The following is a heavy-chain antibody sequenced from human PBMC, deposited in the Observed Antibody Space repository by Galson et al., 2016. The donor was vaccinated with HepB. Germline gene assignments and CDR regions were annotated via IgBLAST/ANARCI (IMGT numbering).Heavy chain of an antibody. CDR3: ARVKWLRSPFDM. V-gene: IGHV1-46*03. Sequence: SVKVSCKASGYSFTGYYMHWVRQAPGQGLEWMGMINPSGGSTTYTQKLLGRVTMTGDMSTSTVYMELRSLRSEDTAVYYCARVKWLRSPFDMWGQGTMVTVSS. J-gene: IGHJ3*02. D-gene: IGHD5-12*01. CDR2: INPSGGST. CDR1: GYSFTGYY.